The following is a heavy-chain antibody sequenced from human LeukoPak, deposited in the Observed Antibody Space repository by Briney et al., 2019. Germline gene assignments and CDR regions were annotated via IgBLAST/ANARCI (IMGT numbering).Heavy chain of an antibody. Sequence: TSETLSLTCTVAGGSITSSSYYWGWIRQPPGKGLEWMGSIYYSGSTYYNPSLKSRVTISVDTSKNQFSLKLSSVTAADTAVYYCARSALWFGESYYFDYWGQGTLVTVSS. D-gene: IGHD3-10*01. V-gene: IGHV4-39*01. CDR2: IYYSGST. CDR3: ARSALWFGESYYFDY. J-gene: IGHJ4*02. CDR1: GGSITSSSYY.